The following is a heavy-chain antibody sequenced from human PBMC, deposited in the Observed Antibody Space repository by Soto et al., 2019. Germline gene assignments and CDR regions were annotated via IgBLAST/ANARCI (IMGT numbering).Heavy chain of an antibody. Sequence: PSETLSLTCTVSGGSIRSSTYQWGWIRQHPGKGLEWIGYIYYSGSTYYNPSLKSRVTISVDTSKNQFSLKLSSVTAADTAVYYCARDSDTAMVTGAFDIWGQGTMVTVSS. D-gene: IGHD5-18*01. CDR3: ARDSDTAMVTGAFDI. CDR2: IYYSGST. CDR1: GGSIRSSTYQ. V-gene: IGHV4-31*03. J-gene: IGHJ3*02.